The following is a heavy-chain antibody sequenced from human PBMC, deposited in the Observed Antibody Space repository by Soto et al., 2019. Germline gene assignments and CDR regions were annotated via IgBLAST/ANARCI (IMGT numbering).Heavy chain of an antibody. CDR2: IWYDGSNK. CDR3: ARGAVENSGYDSGYYYYYMDV. D-gene: IGHD5-12*01. V-gene: IGHV3-33*01. CDR1: GFTFSSYG. J-gene: IGHJ6*03. Sequence: GGSLRLSCAASGFTFSSYGMHWVRQAPGKGLEWVAVIWYDGSNKYYADSVKGRFTISRDNSKNTLYLQMNSLRAEDTAVEYKARGAVENSGYDSGYYYYYMDVWGKGTTVTVSS.